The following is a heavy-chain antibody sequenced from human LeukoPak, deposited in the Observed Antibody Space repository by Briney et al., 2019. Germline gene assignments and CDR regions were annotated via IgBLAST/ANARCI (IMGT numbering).Heavy chain of an antibody. CDR1: GFTFSSYS. V-gene: IGHV3-48*01. CDR3: ARDRRGRVVAAIFDY. CDR2: ISSSSSTI. J-gene: IGHJ4*02. Sequence: PGGSLRLSCAASGFTFSSYSMNWVRQAPGKGLEWVSYISSSSSTIYYADSVKGRFTISRDNAKNSLYLQMNSLRAEDTAVYYCARDRRGRVVAAIFDYWGQGTLVTVSS. D-gene: IGHD2-15*01.